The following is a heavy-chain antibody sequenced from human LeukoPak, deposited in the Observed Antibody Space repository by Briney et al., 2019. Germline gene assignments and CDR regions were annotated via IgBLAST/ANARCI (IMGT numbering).Heavy chain of an antibody. CDR2: ISSSSSYI. J-gene: IGHJ4*02. V-gene: IGHV3-21*01. D-gene: IGHD2-15*01. CDR3: ARDVSSGGSCYGR. CDR1: GFTFSSYS. Sequence: GGSLRLSCAASGFTFSSYSMNWVRQAPGKGLEWVSSISSSSSYIYYADSVKGRFTISRDNAKNSLYLQMNSLRAEDTAVYYCARDVSSGGSCYGRWGQGTLVTVSS.